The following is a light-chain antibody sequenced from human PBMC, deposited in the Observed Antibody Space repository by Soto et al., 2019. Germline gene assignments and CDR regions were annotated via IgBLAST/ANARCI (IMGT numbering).Light chain of an antibody. Sequence: QSALTRPRSVSGSPGQSVTISCTGTSSDVGTYDHVSWHQQHPGKAPKLMIYDVNKRPSGVPDRFSGSKSGDSASLTTSGLQAEDEADYYCCSYAGDYTYVFGTGTKLTVL. J-gene: IGLJ1*01. CDR2: DVN. V-gene: IGLV2-11*01. CDR1: SSDVGTYDH. CDR3: CSYAGDYTYV.